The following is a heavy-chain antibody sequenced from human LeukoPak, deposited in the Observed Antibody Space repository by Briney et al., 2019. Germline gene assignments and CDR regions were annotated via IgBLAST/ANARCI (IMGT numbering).Heavy chain of an antibody. CDR2: INHSGST. CDR1: GGSFSGYY. CDR3: AVGEDIVVVPAAPASYYFDY. J-gene: IGHJ4*02. V-gene: IGHV4-34*01. Sequence: SETLSLTCAVYGGSFSGYYWSWIRQPPGKGLEWIGEINHSGSTNYNPSLKSRVTISVDTSKNQFSLKLSSVTAADTAVYYCAVGEDIVVVPAAPASYYFDYWGQGTLVTVSS. D-gene: IGHD2-2*01.